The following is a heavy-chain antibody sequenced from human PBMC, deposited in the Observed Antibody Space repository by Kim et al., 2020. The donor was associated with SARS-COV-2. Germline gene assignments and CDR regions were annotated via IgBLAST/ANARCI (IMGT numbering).Heavy chain of an antibody. Sequence: GNNNHPDSGKGRFTISRDNSKNTLYLQMNSRRVEDTAVYYCATSWGGGYWGQGTLVTVSS. V-gene: IGHV3-23*01. CDR2: GNN. CDR3: ATSWGGGY. D-gene: IGHD3-16*01. J-gene: IGHJ4*02.